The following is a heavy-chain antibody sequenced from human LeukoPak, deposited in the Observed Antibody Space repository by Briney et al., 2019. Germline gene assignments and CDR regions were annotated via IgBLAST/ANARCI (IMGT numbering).Heavy chain of an antibody. CDR3: TRDLRVSRGFYTASYNFDY. V-gene: IGHV1-69*04. J-gene: IGHJ4*02. Sequence: SVKVSCKASGGTFSTYAISWVRQAPGQGLEWMGRIIPNLGFPTYSQSFQGRVTITADKSTNTAYMELSSLTSEDTAVCFCTRDLRVSRGFYTASYNFDYWGQGTLVTVS. CDR1: GGTFSTYA. D-gene: IGHD3-22*01. CDR2: IIPNLGFP.